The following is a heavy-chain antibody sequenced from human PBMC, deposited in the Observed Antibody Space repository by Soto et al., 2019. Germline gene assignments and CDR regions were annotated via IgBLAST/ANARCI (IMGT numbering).Heavy chain of an antibody. V-gene: IGHV1-69*01. Sequence: QVQLVQSGAEVKKPGSSVKVSCKASGGTFSSYAISWVRQAPGQGLEWMGGIIPIFGTANYAQKFQGRVTITADESKSTAYMELSSLRSEDTAVYYCARGILMIRLGELSLDVWGQGTTVTVSS. CDR3: ARGILMIRLGELSLDV. CDR2: IIPIFGTA. CDR1: GGTFSSYA. J-gene: IGHJ6*02. D-gene: IGHD3-16*02.